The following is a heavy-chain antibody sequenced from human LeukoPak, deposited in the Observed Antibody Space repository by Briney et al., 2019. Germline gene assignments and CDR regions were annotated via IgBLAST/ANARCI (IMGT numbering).Heavy chain of an antibody. CDR2: ISYDGSNK. CDR3: ARESLIVGATWFDP. V-gene: IGHV3-30*04. Sequence: GGSLRLSCAASGFTFSSYAMHWVRQAPGKGLEWVAVISYDGSNKYYADSVKGRFTISRDNSKDTLYLQMNSLRAEDTAVYYCARESLIVGATWFDPWGQGTLVTVSS. J-gene: IGHJ5*02. CDR1: GFTFSSYA. D-gene: IGHD1-26*01.